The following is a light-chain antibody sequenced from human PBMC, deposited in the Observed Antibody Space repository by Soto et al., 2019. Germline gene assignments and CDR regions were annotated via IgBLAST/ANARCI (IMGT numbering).Light chain of an antibody. J-gene: IGKJ1*01. CDR1: QSFNSRY. CDR3: QQYGSTPRT. Sequence: EVGLTQSPATVSVSPGDRATLSCRASQSFNSRYLAWYQQKAGQAPRLLIYGASSRATGIPDRFSGSGSGTDFTLTISRLEPEDFAVYYCQQYGSTPRTFGQGTKVDIK. V-gene: IGKV3-20*01. CDR2: GAS.